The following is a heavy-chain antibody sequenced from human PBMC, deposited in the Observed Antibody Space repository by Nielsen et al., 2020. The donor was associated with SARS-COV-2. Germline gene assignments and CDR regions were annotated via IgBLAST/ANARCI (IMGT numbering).Heavy chain of an antibody. CDR3: ARRGIDDSSGNYPFLDAFAI. J-gene: IGHJ3*02. V-gene: IGHV5-10-1*01. D-gene: IGHD3-22*01. Sequence: GESLKISCQGSGYTFTNSWITWIRQRPGKGQEWQGRIAPRDPYTNYSPSFQGHVTISVDKSINTAYLQWNSLKASDTAMYFCARRGIDDSSGNYPFLDAFAIWGQGTMVTVSS. CDR1: GYTFTNSW. CDR2: IAPRDPYT.